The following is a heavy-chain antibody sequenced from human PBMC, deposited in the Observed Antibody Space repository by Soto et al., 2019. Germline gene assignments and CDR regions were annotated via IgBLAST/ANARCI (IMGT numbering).Heavy chain of an antibody. V-gene: IGHV3-21*01. D-gene: IGHD2-2*02. J-gene: IGHJ3*02. CDR2: ISSSSSYI. CDR1: GFTFSSYS. Sequence: GGSLRLSCAASGFTFSSYSMNWVRQAPGKGLEWVSSISSSSSYIYYADSVKGRFTISRDNAKNSLFLQMNSLRAEDTAVYYCARVASYTSPDAFDIWGQGTMVTVSS. CDR3: ARVASYTSPDAFDI.